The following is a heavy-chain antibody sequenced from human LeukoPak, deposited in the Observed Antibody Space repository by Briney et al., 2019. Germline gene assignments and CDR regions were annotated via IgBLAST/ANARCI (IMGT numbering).Heavy chain of an antibody. D-gene: IGHD1-26*01. CDR1: GFTFNTFA. V-gene: IGHV3-30-3*01. CDR2: ISYDGDKQ. Sequence: GGSLRLSCAATGFTFNTFAMHWVRQAPGKGLEWLGLISYDGDKQIYPASVKGRFSFSRDNSNNTPYLQMNNLRPEDTALYYCARESHEGATRAYNWFDPWGQGTLVSVSS. J-gene: IGHJ5*02. CDR3: ARESHEGATRAYNWFDP.